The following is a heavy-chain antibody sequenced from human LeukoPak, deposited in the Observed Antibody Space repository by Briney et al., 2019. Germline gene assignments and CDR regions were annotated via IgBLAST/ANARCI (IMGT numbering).Heavy chain of an antibody. J-gene: IGHJ4*02. CDR1: GYTFTSYD. Sequence: GASVKVSCKASGYTFTSYDINWVRQATGQGPEWMGWMNPSGGHTNYAQSLQGRVTMTRNTSTNTAYMDLSSLRSEDTAVYYCTRRSVAGTFDYWGQGTLVTVSS. CDR2: MNPSGGHT. V-gene: IGHV1-8*01. CDR3: TRRSVAGTFDY. D-gene: IGHD6-19*01.